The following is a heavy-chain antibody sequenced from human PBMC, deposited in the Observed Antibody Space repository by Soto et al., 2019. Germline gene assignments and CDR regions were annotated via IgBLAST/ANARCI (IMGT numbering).Heavy chain of an antibody. V-gene: IGHV4-30-2*01. CDR2: IYHSGST. Sequence: QLQLQESGSGLVKPSQTLSLTCAVSGGSISSGGYSWSWIRQPPGKGLEWIGYIYHSGSTYYNPSLTSRVTLSVDRSKNQFSLKLSSVTAADTAVYYCASSHAGAHITAAVHWGQGTLVTVSS. D-gene: IGHD1-20*01. CDR1: GGSISSGGYS. J-gene: IGHJ4*02. CDR3: ASSHAGAHITAAVH.